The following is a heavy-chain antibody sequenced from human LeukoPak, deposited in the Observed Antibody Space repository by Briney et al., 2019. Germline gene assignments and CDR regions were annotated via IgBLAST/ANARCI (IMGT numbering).Heavy chain of an antibody. V-gene: IGHV4-59*01. D-gene: IGHD4-23*01. CDR2: IYYSGST. J-gene: IGHJ4*02. Sequence: SETLSLTCTVSGGSISNYFWTWIRQPPGKGLEWIGYIYYSGSTHYNPSLKSRVTMSVDTSKNQCSLRLSSVTAADTAVYYCARAVTQLPDYWGQGTLVTVSS. CDR3: ARAVTQLPDY. CDR1: GGSISNYF.